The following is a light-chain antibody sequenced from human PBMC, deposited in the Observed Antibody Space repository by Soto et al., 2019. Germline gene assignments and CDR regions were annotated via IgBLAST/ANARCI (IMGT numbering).Light chain of an antibody. CDR3: CSYAGGFYV. CDR1: SSDIGNYNL. CDR2: EGS. V-gene: IGLV2-23*01. Sequence: QSALTHPASVSGSPGDAITISCTGTSSDIGNYNLVSWYQQHPDRAPKLMIYEGSKRPSGVSDRFSGSKTGNTASLTISGIQAEDEADYHCCSYAGGFYVFGTGTKV. J-gene: IGLJ1*01.